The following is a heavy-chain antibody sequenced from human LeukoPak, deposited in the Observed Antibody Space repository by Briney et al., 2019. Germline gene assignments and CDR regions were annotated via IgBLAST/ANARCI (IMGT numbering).Heavy chain of an antibody. Sequence: GGSLRLSCAASGFTFSSYEMNWVRQAPGKGLEWVSYISSSGSTIYYADSVKGRFTISRDNAKNSLYLQMNSLRAEDTAVYYCARDLGKGDLNFDYWGQGTLVTVSS. J-gene: IGHJ4*02. CDR1: GFTFSSYE. V-gene: IGHV3-48*03. CDR3: ARDLGKGDLNFDY. CDR2: ISSSGSTI. D-gene: IGHD3-10*01.